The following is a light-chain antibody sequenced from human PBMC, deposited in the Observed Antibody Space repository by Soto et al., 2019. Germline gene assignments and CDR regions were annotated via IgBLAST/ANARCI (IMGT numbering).Light chain of an antibody. Sequence: IVLTHSSATLSLSPGERATLSCRASQSVSSYLAWYQQKPGQAPRLLIYDASNRATGIPARFSGSGSGTDFTLTISSLEPEDFAVYYCQQRSNWPPSITFGQGTRLEIK. CDR2: DAS. V-gene: IGKV3-11*01. CDR3: QQRSNWPPSIT. J-gene: IGKJ5*01. CDR1: QSVSSY.